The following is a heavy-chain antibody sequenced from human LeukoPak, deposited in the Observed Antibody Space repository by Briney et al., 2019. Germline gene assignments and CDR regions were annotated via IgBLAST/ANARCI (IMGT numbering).Heavy chain of an antibody. CDR2: ISAYNGNT. CDR1: GYTFTIYG. D-gene: IGHD3-9*01. J-gene: IGHJ5*02. V-gene: IGHV1-18*01. CDR3: ARVGPYYDILTGYYKGYNWFDP. Sequence: ASVKVSCKASGYTFTIYGISWVRQAPGQGLEWMGWISAYNGNTNYAQKLQGRVTMTTDTSTSTAYMELRSLRSDDTAVHYCARVGPYYDILTGYYKGYNWFDPWGQGTLVTVSS.